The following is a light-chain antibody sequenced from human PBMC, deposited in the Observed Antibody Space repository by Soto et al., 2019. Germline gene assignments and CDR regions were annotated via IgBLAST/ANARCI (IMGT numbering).Light chain of an antibody. V-gene: IGKV3-11*01. CDR3: QQRQYWPPIT. Sequence: VLTQSPATMSLSPGGINALSCGASQSVSSYLAWYQQKPGQAPRLLIYDTSDRATGVPARFSGSGSGTDFTLTISSLEPEDCAIYYCQQRQYWPPITFGQGTRLEIK. CDR1: QSVSSY. CDR2: DTS. J-gene: IGKJ5*01.